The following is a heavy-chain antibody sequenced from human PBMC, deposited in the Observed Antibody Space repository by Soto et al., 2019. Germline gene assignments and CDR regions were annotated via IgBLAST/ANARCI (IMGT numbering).Heavy chain of an antibody. CDR3: ARASREYYYDSSGYYYGY. J-gene: IGHJ4*02. CDR2: IIPIFGTA. CDR1: GGTFSSYA. D-gene: IGHD3-22*01. Sequence: QVQLVQSGAEVKKPGSSVKVSCKASGGTFSSYAISWVRQAPGQGLEWMGGIIPIFGTANYAQKFQGRVTITADESTSTAYMELSSLRSEDTAVYYCARASREYYYDSSGYYYGYWGQGTLVTVSS. V-gene: IGHV1-69*12.